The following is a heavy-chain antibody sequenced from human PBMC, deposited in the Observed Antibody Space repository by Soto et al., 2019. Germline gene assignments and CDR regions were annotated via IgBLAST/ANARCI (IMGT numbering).Heavy chain of an antibody. V-gene: IGHV1-18*01. CDR2: ISDYNGNT. Sequence: QAQLVQSGVEVKKAGASVKVSCKASGYTFSSYGISWARQAPGQGLEWMGWISDYNGNTQYAQKFQGRVFMTTDTATXTXXXEXXGLRSDATAVYFWAREGYYSGSGTYSPPRFYGMDVWGQGTTVTVSS. CDR3: AREGYYSGSGTYSPPRFYGMDV. CDR1: GYTFSSYG. J-gene: IGHJ6*02. D-gene: IGHD3-10*01.